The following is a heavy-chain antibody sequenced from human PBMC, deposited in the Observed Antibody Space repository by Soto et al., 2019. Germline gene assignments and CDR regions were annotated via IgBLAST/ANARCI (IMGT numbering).Heavy chain of an antibody. J-gene: IGHJ6*02. V-gene: IGHV3-7*03. Sequence: EVQLVESGGTLVQPGGSLRLSCAASGFTFSAYWMSWVRQAPGRGLEWVANINQDAHETNYVDSLRGRVTISRDNAHKLLHLHISSLRVEDTAVYYCAREDDTSGRSGVDHFSSFYGLDVWGQGTTVTVSS. CDR1: GFTFSAYW. CDR3: AREDDTSGRSGVDHFSSFYGLDV. D-gene: IGHD6-19*01. CDR2: INQDAHET.